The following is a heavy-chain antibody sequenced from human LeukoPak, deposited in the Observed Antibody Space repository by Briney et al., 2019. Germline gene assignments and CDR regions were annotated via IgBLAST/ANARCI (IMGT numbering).Heavy chain of an antibody. V-gene: IGHV3-48*03. CDR3: ARGHYYDILTGYPTGY. Sequence: GGSLRLSCAASGFTFSSYEMNWVRQAPGKGLEWVSYISSSGSTIYYADSVKGRFTISRDNAKNSLYLQMNSLRAEDTAVYYCARGHYYDILTGYPTGYWGQGTLVTVSS. CDR2: ISSSGSTI. D-gene: IGHD3-9*01. CDR1: GFTFSSYE. J-gene: IGHJ4*02.